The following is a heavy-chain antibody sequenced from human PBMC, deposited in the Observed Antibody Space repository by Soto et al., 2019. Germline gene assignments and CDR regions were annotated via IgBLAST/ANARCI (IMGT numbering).Heavy chain of an antibody. CDR3: ASSRVPAAIATVDY. D-gene: IGHD2-2*01. Sequence: GGSLRLSCAASGFTFSSYAMQWVRQSPGKGLEWVAVISYDGSNKYYADSVKGRFTISRDNSKNTLYLQMNSLRAEDTAVYYCASSRVPAAIATVDYWGQGTLVTVSS. CDR1: GFTFSSYA. V-gene: IGHV3-30-3*01. CDR2: ISYDGSNK. J-gene: IGHJ4*02.